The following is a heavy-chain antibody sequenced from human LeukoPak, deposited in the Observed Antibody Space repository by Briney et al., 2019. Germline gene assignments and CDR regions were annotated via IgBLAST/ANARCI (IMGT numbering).Heavy chain of an antibody. V-gene: IGHV4-39*01. J-gene: IGHJ6*03. CDR1: GGSISSSRYY. Sequence: SETLSLTCTVSGGSISSSRYYGGWIRQPPGKGLEWIGSLYYSGNTYYNPSLKSRVTISVDTSKNQFSLKLSSVTAADPAVYYCARNIAVAGRGDYMDVWGKGTTVTISS. CDR2: LYYSGNT. CDR3: ARNIAVAGRGDYMDV. D-gene: IGHD6-19*01.